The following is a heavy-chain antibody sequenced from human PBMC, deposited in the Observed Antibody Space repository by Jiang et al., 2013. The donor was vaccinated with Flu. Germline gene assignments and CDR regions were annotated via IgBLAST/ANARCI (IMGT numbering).Heavy chain of an antibody. V-gene: IGHV4-39*01. D-gene: IGHD3-9*01. CDR3: ARLYGPLRYFDWLSDAFDI. J-gene: IGHJ3*02. CDR2: IYYSGST. Sequence: WIGSIYYSGSTYYNPSLKSRVTISVDTSKNQFSLKLSSVTAADTAVYYCARLYGPLRYFDWLSDAFDIWGQGTMVTVSS.